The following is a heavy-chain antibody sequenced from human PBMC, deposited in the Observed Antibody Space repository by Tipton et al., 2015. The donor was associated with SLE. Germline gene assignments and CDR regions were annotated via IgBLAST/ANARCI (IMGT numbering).Heavy chain of an antibody. D-gene: IGHD3-16*02. CDR2: IYTSGST. CDR3: ARGDYVWGSYRYRGDAFDI. V-gene: IGHV4-61*09. Sequence: TLSLTCTVSGGSISSGSYYWSWIRQPAGKGLEWIGYIYTSGSTNYNPSLKSRVTISVDTSKNQFSLKLSSVTAADTAVYYCARGDYVWGSYRYRGDAFDIWGQGTMATVSS. CDR1: GGSISSGSYY. J-gene: IGHJ3*02.